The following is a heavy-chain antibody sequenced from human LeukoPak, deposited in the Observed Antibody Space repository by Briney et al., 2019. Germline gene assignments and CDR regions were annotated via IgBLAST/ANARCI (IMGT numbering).Heavy chain of an antibody. CDR2: ISGGGDTI. J-gene: IGHJ4*02. Sequence: PRGSLRLSCAASGFSFSSYEVTWVRQAPGKGLEWVSYISGGGDTIYYADSVRGRFTISRDNAKNSLYLQMNSLRAEDTAVYHCARLYSGSYFDCWGQGTLVTVSS. V-gene: IGHV3-48*03. D-gene: IGHD1-26*01. CDR1: GFSFSSYE. CDR3: ARLYSGSYFDC.